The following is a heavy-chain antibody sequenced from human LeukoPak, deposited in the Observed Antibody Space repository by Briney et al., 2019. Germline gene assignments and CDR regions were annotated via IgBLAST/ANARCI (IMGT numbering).Heavy chain of an antibody. Sequence: SETLSLTCTVSGGSINNYYWSWIRQPAGKGLEWIGRIYTRGSTNYNPSLKSRVTMSVDTSKNQFSQKLSSVTAADTAVYYCARGRYCSADICSGGDAFDIWGQGTMVSVSS. CDR2: IYTRGST. CDR3: ARGRYCSADICSGGDAFDI. CDR1: GGSINNYY. D-gene: IGHD2-15*01. J-gene: IGHJ3*02. V-gene: IGHV4-4*07.